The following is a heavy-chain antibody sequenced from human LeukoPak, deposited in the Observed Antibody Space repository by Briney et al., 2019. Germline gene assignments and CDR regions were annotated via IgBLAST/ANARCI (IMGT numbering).Heavy chain of an antibody. V-gene: IGHV3-30-3*01. CDR1: GFTFSNYT. CDR2: ISYDGSNK. CDR3: ARSYTSGWSRGFDP. Sequence: GSLRLSCAASGFTFSNYTVHWVRQAPGKGLELVAVISYDGSNKYYADSVKGRFTISRDNSKNTLYLQMNSLRVEDTAVYYCARSYTSGWSRGFDPWGQGTLVIVSS. J-gene: IGHJ5*02. D-gene: IGHD6-19*01.